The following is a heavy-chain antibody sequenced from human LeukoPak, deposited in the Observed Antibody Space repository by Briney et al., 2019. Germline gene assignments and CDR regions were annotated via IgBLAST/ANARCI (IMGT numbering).Heavy chain of an antibody. Sequence: SETLSLTCTVSGYSISSGYHWSWIRQPPGKGLEWIGYIYYSGSTNYNPSLKSRVTISVDTSKNQFSLKLSSVTAADTAVYYCARAFTAYSSSWYWDYWGQGTLVTVPS. CDR3: ARAFTAYSSSWYWDY. CDR2: IYYSGST. J-gene: IGHJ4*02. V-gene: IGHV4-61*01. D-gene: IGHD6-13*01. CDR1: GYSISSGYH.